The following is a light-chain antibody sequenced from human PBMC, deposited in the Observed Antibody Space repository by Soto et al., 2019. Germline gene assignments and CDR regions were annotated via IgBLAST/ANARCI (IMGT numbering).Light chain of an antibody. Sequence: IQLTQSPSSLSASGGDRVTITCRASQGIGSNLAWYLQKPGEAPKLLVYGASTLQSGVPSRFSGRGSGTVFTLTSTSLQPEDFATYYCQQSNSYPLTFGGGTKVEIK. CDR3: QQSNSYPLT. CDR2: GAS. CDR1: QGIGSN. J-gene: IGKJ4*01. V-gene: IGKV1-9*01.